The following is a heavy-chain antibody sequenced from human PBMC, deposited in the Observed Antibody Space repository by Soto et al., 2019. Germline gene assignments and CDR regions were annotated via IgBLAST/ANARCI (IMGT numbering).Heavy chain of an antibody. Sequence: GGSLRLSCAASGFTFSDYGMSWVRQAPGKGLEWVSCISGSGTTTNYADSVKGRFTISRDNSKNTLSLHMNSVRDEDTAIYHCAKSEGENYFYYMDVWGKGTTVTVSS. CDR3: AKSEGENYFYYMDV. J-gene: IGHJ6*03. CDR1: GFTFSDYG. CDR2: ISGSGTTT. V-gene: IGHV3-23*01.